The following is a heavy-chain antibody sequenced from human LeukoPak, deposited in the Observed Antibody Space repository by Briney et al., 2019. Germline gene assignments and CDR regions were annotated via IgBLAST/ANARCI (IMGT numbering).Heavy chain of an antibody. CDR2: INPSGGST. CDR1: GYTFTSYY. CDR3: ARAVHGGFLYYFDY. D-gene: IGHD3-3*01. Sequence: ASVKVSCKASGYTFTSYYMHWVRQAPGQGLEWMGIINPSGGSTNYAQKFQGRVTITADKSTSTAYMELSSLRSEGTAVYYCARAVHGGFLYYFDYWGQGTLVTVSS. V-gene: IGHV1-46*01. J-gene: IGHJ4*02.